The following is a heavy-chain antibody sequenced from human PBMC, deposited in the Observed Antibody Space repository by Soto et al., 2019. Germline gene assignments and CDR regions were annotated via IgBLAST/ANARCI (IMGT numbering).Heavy chain of an antibody. CDR1: GFLLSNAREG. J-gene: IGHJ2*01. CDR2: IFSNEVK. D-gene: IGHD6-19*01. CDR3: VRMKQCLVPNWYFDF. Sequence: QVTLKEAGPVLVKPTETLTLTCTVSGFLLSNAREGVSWIRQPPGQALEWLAHIFSNEVKSYATSLKSRLTCSKDASKRQILLNMTNMNPLDTATCYCVRMKQCLVPNWYFDFWGRGPPVTVSS. V-gene: IGHV2-26*01.